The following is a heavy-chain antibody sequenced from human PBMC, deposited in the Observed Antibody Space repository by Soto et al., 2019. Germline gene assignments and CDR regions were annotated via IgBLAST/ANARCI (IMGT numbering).Heavy chain of an antibody. Sequence: RGSLRLSCAASGFTFISYEMNWVRQAPGKGLEWVSYISRGGGTIYYADSVRGRFTISRDNAKNSLFLQMSSLRAEDTAVYYCARDDSGWDYWGQGTLVTVSS. CDR2: ISRGGGTI. CDR1: GFTFISYE. D-gene: IGHD5-12*01. J-gene: IGHJ4*02. V-gene: IGHV3-48*03. CDR3: ARDDSGWDY.